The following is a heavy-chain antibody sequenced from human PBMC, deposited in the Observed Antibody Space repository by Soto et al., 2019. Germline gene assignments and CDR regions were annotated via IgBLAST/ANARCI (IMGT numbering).Heavy chain of an antibody. CDR3: ARQMGFEYTSSRVDP. D-gene: IGHD6-6*01. V-gene: IGHV5-51*01. CDR1: GYSFTHYW. CDR2: IYPDDSDT. Sequence: GESLKISCKTSGYSFTHYWIVWVSQIPGKGLEWMGIIYPDDSDTKYSPSFQGQVTVSVDKSINTAYLHWSSPKASDIAIYYCARQMGFEYTSSRVDPWGQGTLVTVSS. J-gene: IGHJ5*01.